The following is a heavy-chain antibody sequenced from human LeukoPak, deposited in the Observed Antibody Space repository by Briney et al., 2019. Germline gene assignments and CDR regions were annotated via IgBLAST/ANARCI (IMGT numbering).Heavy chain of an antibody. Sequence: PGGSLRLSCAASGFSFKSYAMNWVRQAPGKGLEWVSSISESGDSTHYADSVKGRFTISRDNSLNTLYLQMNGLTAEDTAIYYCAKIRAARPGYWGQGTLVTVSS. J-gene: IGHJ4*02. CDR2: ISESGDST. V-gene: IGHV3-23*01. D-gene: IGHD6-6*01. CDR1: GFSFKSYA. CDR3: AKIRAARPGY.